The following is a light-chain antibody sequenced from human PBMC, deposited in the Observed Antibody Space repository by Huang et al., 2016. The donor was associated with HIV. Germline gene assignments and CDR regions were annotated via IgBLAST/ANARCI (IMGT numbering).Light chain of an antibody. CDR3: QHSDGLSPLT. CDR2: DAS. Sequence: IRMTQSPSSLSASTGDRVTITCRASQNVGTALAWYQQRPGRAPVILIYDASTLQRGVPSRFSGSGSRTVFTLTIGCLQVEDAATYYCQHSDGLSPLTFGGGT. CDR1: QNVGTA. V-gene: IGKV1-8*01. J-gene: IGKJ4*01.